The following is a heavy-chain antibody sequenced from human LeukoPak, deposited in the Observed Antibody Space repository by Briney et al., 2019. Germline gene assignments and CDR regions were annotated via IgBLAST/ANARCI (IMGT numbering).Heavy chain of an antibody. D-gene: IGHD6-13*01. CDR1: GFTFSSYA. J-gene: IGHJ4*02. Sequence: GSLRLSCAASGFTFSSYAMSWVRQAPGKGLEWVSAISGSGGSTYYADSVKGRFTISRDNSKDTLYLQMNSLRAEDTAVYYCAKDRGSWYYFDHWGQGTRVTVSS. V-gene: IGHV3-23*01. CDR2: ISGSGGST. CDR3: AKDRGSWYYFDH.